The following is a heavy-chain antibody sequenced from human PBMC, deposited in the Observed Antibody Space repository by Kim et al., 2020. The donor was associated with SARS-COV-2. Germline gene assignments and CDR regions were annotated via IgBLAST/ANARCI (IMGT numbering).Heavy chain of an antibody. D-gene: IGHD2-15*01. Sequence: GGSLRLSCSASGFAFSRHYIHWVRQAPGKGLVWVSRINNDGSSTDYADSVKGRFTISRDNAKNTLYLQMNSLRDEDTAVYYCAPEWWYFADSGGDFWGQGTLVTVSS. CDR2: INNDGSST. CDR1: GFAFSRHY. V-gene: IGHV3-74*01. J-gene: IGHJ4*02. CDR3: APEWWYFADSGGDF.